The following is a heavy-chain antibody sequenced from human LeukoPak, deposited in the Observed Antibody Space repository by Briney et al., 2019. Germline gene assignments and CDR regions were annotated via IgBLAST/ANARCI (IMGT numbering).Heavy chain of an antibody. J-gene: IGHJ6*02. CDR2: IYYSGST. CDR1: GGSISSYY. Sequence: PSETLSLTCTVSGGSISSYYWSWIRQPPGKGLEWIGYIYYSGSTNYNPSLKRRVTISVDTSKNQFSLKLSSVTAADTAAYYCAKSREGYGMDVWGQGNTVTVPS. V-gene: IGHV4-59*08. CDR3: AKSREGYGMDV.